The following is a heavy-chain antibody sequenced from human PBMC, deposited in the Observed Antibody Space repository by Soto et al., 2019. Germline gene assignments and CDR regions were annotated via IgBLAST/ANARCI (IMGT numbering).Heavy chain of an antibody. CDR1: GYTFTGYY. J-gene: IGHJ6*02. CDR3: ARGQNYGSGSYLDYYYYGMDV. CDR2: INPNSGGT. V-gene: IGHV1-2*04. Sequence: GASVKVSCKASGYTFTGYYMHWVRQAPGQGLEWKGWINPNSGGTNYAQKFQGWVTMTRDTSISTAYMELSRLRSDDTAVYYCARGQNYGSGSYLDYYYYGMDVWGQGITVTVSS. D-gene: IGHD3-10*01.